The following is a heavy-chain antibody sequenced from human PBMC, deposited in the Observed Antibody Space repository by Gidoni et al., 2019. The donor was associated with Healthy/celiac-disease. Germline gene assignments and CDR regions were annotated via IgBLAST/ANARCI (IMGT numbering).Heavy chain of an antibody. CDR1: GLTFSSYA. CDR3: AKQYSNYYYYYGMDV. J-gene: IGHJ6*02. CDR2: ISGSGGST. V-gene: IGHV3-23*01. D-gene: IGHD4-4*01. Sequence: EVQLSESGGGLVQPAGCLGLSCAASGLTFSSYAMCWVRQAPGKGLEWVSAISGSGGSTYYADAVKGRFTISRDNSKNTLYLQMNSLRAEDTAVYYCAKQYSNYYYYYGMDVWGQGTTVTVSS.